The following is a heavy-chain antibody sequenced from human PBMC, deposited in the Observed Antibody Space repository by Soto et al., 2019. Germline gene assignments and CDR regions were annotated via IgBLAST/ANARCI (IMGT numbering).Heavy chain of an antibody. J-gene: IGHJ4*02. V-gene: IGHV3-33*01. CDR2: IWYDGSNK. CDR3: ARAMIVVAPFDY. Sequence: GGSLRLSCAASGFTFSSYGMHWVRQAPGKGLEWVAVIWYDGSNKYYADSVKGRFTISRDNSKNTLYLQMNSLRAEDTAVYYWARAMIVVAPFDYWGQGTLVTVSS. CDR1: GFTFSSYG. D-gene: IGHD3-22*01.